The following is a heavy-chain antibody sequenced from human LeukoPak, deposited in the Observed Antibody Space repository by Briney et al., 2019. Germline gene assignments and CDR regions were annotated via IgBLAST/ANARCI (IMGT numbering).Heavy chain of an antibody. Sequence: KPSETLSLTCTVSGDSISSYYWSWIRQPPGKGLEWIGYNSESTNYNPSLKSRVTILLDRSKNQFSLKLNSVTAADTAVYYCARGRGYGGNYLRSFDIRGQGTMVTVSS. D-gene: IGHD1-26*01. CDR1: GDSISSYY. CDR2: NSEST. CDR3: ARGRGYGGNYLRSFDI. J-gene: IGHJ3*02. V-gene: IGHV4-59*08.